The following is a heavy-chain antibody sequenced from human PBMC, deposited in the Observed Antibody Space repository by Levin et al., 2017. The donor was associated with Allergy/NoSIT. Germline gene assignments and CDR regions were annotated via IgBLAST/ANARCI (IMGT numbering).Heavy chain of an antibody. Sequence: GGSLRLSCAASGFTFSDYAMTWVRQAPGKGLEWVSVITGGGFNTYYGDSVKGRFTVSRDNSKNTLYLELNSLRAEDTAVYYCAEKQGGTSGFSFDVWGQGTMVTVSS. CDR1: GFTFSDYA. D-gene: IGHD1-1*01. J-gene: IGHJ3*01. V-gene: IGHV3-23*01. CDR2: ITGGGFNT. CDR3: AEKQGGTSGFSFDV.